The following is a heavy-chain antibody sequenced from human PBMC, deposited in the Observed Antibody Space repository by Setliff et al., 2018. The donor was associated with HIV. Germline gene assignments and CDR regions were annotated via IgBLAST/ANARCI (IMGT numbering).Heavy chain of an antibody. CDR3: ARDRVESLLFGDLNYMDV. CDR1: GFFFTNAW. Sequence: GESLKISCAARGFFFTNAWMSWVRQAPGRGPEWVGRVRSKKDGGTIDYAVPVKGRFTISRDDSKSTLFLQMNSLRVEDTAIYYCARDRVESLLFGDLNYMDVWGKGTTVTVSS. CDR2: VRSKKDGGTI. V-gene: IGHV3-15*01. D-gene: IGHD3-10*01. J-gene: IGHJ6*03.